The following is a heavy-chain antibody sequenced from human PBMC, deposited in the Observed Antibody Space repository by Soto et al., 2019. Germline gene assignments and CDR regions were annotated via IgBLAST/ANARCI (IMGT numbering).Heavy chain of an antibody. CDR2: INPNSGGT. CDR1: GYTFTGYY. CDR3: ARDRQRNTIFGVGINSYYGMDV. D-gene: IGHD3-3*01. Sequence: ASVKVSCKASGYTFTGYYMHWVRQAPGQGLEWMGWINPNSGGTNYAQKFQGWVTMTRDTSISTAYMELSRLRSDDTAVYYCARDRQRNTIFGVGINSYYGMDVWGQGTTVTVSS. V-gene: IGHV1-2*04. J-gene: IGHJ6*02.